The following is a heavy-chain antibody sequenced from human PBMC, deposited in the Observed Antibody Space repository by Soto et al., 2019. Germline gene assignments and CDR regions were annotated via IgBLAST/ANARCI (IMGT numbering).Heavy chain of an antibody. V-gene: IGHV3-48*03. CDR1: GFNFSNYE. J-gene: IGHJ4*02. CDR3: AREELDCGGDCFEH. CDR2: IDNRGGAT. Sequence: GGSLRLSCAASGFNFSNYEMNWVRQAPGKGLEWVSYIDNRGGATYYPDSMRGRFTVSRDNAKNSLFLQMTSLRAEDTAVYYCAREELDCGGDCFEHWGRGTLVTVSS. D-gene: IGHD2-21*01.